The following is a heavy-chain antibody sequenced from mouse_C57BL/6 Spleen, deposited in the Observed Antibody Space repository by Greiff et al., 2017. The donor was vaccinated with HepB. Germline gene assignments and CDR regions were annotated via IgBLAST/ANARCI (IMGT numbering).Heavy chain of an antibody. CDR2: INYDGSST. CDR3: ARGDGYYWFAY. V-gene: IGHV5-16*01. CDR1: GFTFSDYY. J-gene: IGHJ3*01. D-gene: IGHD2-3*01. Sequence: EVQLVESEGGLVQPGSSMKLSCTASGFTFSDYYMAWVRQVPEKGLEWVANINYDGSSTYYLDSLKSRFIISRDNAKNILYLQMSSLKSEDTATYYCARGDGYYWFAYWGQGTLVTVSA.